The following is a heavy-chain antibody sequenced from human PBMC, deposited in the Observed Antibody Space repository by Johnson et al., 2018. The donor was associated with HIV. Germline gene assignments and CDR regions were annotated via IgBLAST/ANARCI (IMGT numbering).Heavy chain of an antibody. CDR1: GFTFNIYT. CDR3: ARDIAIQLWSHDAFDI. D-gene: IGHD5-18*01. V-gene: IGHV3-66*01. Sequence: EVQLVESGGGLVQSGGSLRLSCAASGFTFNIYTMSWVRQAPGKGLEWVSIIYSGGSTYYADSVKGRFTISRDNSKNTLYLQMNSLRAEDTVVYYCARDIAIQLWSHDAFDIWGQGTMVTVSS. CDR2: IYSGGST. J-gene: IGHJ3*02.